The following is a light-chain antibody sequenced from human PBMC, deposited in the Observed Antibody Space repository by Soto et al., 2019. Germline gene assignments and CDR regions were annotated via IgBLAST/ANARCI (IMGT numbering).Light chain of an antibody. Sequence: EIGLTQSPGTLSLYPGERATLSCTPPQPPPSTYSAWYQQLPGHAPMLLISGTSSRATGIPDRFSGSGSGTAFTLTISRLEPEDVAVYLCQQKGGAPLVTFGQGTRLEIK. CDR2: GTS. V-gene: IGKV3-20*01. J-gene: IGKJ5*01. CDR1: QPPPSTY. CDR3: QQKGGAPLVT.